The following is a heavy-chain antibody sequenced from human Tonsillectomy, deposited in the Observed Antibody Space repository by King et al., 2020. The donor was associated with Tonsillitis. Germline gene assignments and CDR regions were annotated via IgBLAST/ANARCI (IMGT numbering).Heavy chain of an antibody. CDR1: GFTFNSYA. CDR2: ISGSGSSS. D-gene: IGHD6-19*01. CDR3: AAEGAYSRVWSWFDP. V-gene: IGHV3-23*04. Sequence: VQLVESGGGLVQPGGSLRLSCAASGFTFNSYAMSWVRQAPGKGLEWVSGISGSGSSSYYAVSVKGRVTISRDNSKSTLYLQMDSLGAEDTAVSYCAAEGAYSRVWSWFDPWGQGTLVTVSS. J-gene: IGHJ5*02.